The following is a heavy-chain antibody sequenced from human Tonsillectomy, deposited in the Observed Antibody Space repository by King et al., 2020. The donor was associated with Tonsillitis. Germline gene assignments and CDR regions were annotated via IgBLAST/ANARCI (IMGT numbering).Heavy chain of an antibody. CDR1: GGSFSGYF. V-gene: IGHV4-34*01. Sequence: VQLQQWGAGLLKTSETLSLTCAVYGGSFSGYFWTWIRQPPGKGLEWIGEINHSGSTNYNPSLKSRVTISVDTSKNQFSLNLNSVTAADTAVYYCARGKRYSSGWYRPTFDYWGQGTLVTVSS. CDR2: INHSGST. D-gene: IGHD6-19*01. J-gene: IGHJ4*02. CDR3: ARGKRYSSGWYRPTFDY.